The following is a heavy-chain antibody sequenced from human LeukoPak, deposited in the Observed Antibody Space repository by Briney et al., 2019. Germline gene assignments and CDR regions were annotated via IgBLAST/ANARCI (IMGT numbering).Heavy chain of an antibody. CDR3: ARDPGAYSSSSPVD. CDR2: ISSDENNK. Sequence: PGGSLRLSCAASGFTFSSYVMHWVRQAPGKGLEWVALISSDENNKYHADSVKGRFTISRDNSKNTLFLQMNSLRSDDTAVYYCARDPGAYSSSSPVDWGQGTLVTVSS. D-gene: IGHD6-6*01. V-gene: IGHV3-30*03. CDR1: GFTFSSYV. J-gene: IGHJ4*02.